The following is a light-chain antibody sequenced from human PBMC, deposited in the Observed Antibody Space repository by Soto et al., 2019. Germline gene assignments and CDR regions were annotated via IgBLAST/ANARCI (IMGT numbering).Light chain of an antibody. J-gene: IGLJ1*01. Sequence: QSVLTQPASVSWSPGQSITISCTGTSSDVGLYDYVSWYQQHPGKAPQLMIYEVNKRPSGVPDRFSGSKSGNTASLTVSGLQAEDEADYYCSSYAGSSNVFGTGTKVTVL. CDR1: SSDVGLYDY. V-gene: IGLV2-8*01. CDR3: SSYAGSSNV. CDR2: EVN.